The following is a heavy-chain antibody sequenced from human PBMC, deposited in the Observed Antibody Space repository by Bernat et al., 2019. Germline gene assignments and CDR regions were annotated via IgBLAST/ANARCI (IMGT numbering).Heavy chain of an antibody. CDR1: GGTLSSYA. D-gene: IGHD3-22*01. CDR2: IIPIFGTA. CDR3: ARVGDSSGYYGRKHAFDI. J-gene: IGHJ3*02. V-gene: IGHV1-69*01. Sequence: QVQLVQSGAEVKKPGSSVKVSCKASGGTLSSYAISWVRQAPGQGLEWMGGIIPIFGTANYAQKFQGRVTITADESTSTAYMELSSLRSEDTAVYYCARVGDSSGYYGRKHAFDIWGQGTMVTVSS.